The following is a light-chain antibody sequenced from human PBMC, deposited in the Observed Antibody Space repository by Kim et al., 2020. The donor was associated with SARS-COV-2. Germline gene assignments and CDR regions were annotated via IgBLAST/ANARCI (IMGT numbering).Light chain of an antibody. CDR1: ELGLNY. CDR2: RDG. J-gene: IGLJ2*01. V-gene: IGLV3-1*01. CDR3: QAWDNSIVV. Sequence: SYELTQPPSVSVSPGQTASITCSGHELGLNYASWYQQRPAQSPVLVIYRDGKRPSGIPERFSGSTSGNTATLTISGTQPMDEADYYCQAWDNSIVVFGGGTQLTVL.